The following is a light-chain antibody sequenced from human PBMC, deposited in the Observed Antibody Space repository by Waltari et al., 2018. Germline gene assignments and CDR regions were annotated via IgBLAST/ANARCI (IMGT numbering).Light chain of an antibody. J-gene: IGLJ2*01. CDR3: SSYTNTNTIV. V-gene: IGLV2-14*03. CDR2: DVS. Sequence: VSRYQHLPGKAPKLNIYDVSRWPSGVCNRFSGSKSGNTASLTISGLQAEYEADYYCSSYTNTNTIVFGGGTKVTVL.